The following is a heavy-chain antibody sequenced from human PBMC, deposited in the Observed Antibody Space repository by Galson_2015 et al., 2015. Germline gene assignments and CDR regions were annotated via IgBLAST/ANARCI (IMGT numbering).Heavy chain of an antibody. CDR3: ARVRQTDGLLDY. CDR2: ISSDGSDT. J-gene: IGHJ4*02. D-gene: IGHD2-15*01. CDR1: GFTFSSYW. V-gene: IGHV3-74*01. Sequence: SLRLSCAVSGFTFSSYWMHWVRHAPGKGLVWVSRISSDGSDTTYADSVKGRFTISRDNAKNTLFLQMNGLRAEDTAVYYCARVRQTDGLLDYWGQGTLVTVSS.